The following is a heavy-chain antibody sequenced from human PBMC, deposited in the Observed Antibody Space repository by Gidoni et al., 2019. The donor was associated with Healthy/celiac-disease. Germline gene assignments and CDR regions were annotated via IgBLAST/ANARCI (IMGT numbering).Heavy chain of an antibody. J-gene: IGHJ5*02. V-gene: IGHV3-30*04. D-gene: IGHD4-17*01. CDR2: ISYDGSNK. CDR1: GFTFSSYA. Sequence: QVQLVESGGGVVQPGRSLRLSCAASGFTFSSYAMHWVRQAPGKGLEWVAVISYDGSNKYYADSVKGRFTISRDNSKNTLYLQMNSLRAEDTAVYYCAARWGDYVPSNWFDPWGQGTLVTVSS. CDR3: AARWGDYVPSNWFDP.